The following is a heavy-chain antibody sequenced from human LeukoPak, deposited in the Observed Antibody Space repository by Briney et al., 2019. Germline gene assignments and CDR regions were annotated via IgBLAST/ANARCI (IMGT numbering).Heavy chain of an antibody. CDR3: ARATVTTAYFDY. CDR2: INPSGGST. D-gene: IGHD4-17*01. CDR1: GYTFTSYY. J-gene: IGHJ4*02. Sequence: GASVTVSFTSSGYTFTSYYMHWVRQAPGQGLEWMGIINPSGGSTSYAQKFQGRVTMTRDTSTSTVYMELSSLRSEDTAVYYCARATVTTAYFDYWGQGTLVTVSS. V-gene: IGHV1-46*01.